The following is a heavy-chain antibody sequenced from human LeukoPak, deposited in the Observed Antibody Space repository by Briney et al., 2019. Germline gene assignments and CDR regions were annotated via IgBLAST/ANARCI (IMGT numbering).Heavy chain of an antibody. CDR2: IYYSGST. CDR3: ARGGRHHDILTGYYSNYYYYMDV. D-gene: IGHD3-9*01. Sequence: SETLSLTCTVSGASISSYYWSWIRQPPGKGLEWIGYIYYSGSTNYNPSLKSRVTISVDTSKNQFSLKLSSVTAADTAVYYCARGGRHHDILTGYYSNYYYYMDVWGKGTTVTISS. CDR1: GASISSYY. V-gene: IGHV4-59*01. J-gene: IGHJ6*03.